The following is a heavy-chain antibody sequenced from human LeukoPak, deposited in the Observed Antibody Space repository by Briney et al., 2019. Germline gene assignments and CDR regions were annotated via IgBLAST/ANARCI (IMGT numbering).Heavy chain of an antibody. CDR2: ISWDGGST. CDR1: GFTFDDYA. D-gene: IGHD2-8*01. J-gene: IGHJ6*03. CDR3: AKAGDCTNGVFYTTYYYMDV. V-gene: IGHV3-43D*04. Sequence: GGSLRLSCAASGFTFDDYAMHWVRQAPGKGLEWVSLISWDGGSTYYADSVKGRFTISRDNSKNSLYLQMNSLRAEDTALYYCAKAGDCTNGVFYTTYYYMDVWGKGTTVTVSS.